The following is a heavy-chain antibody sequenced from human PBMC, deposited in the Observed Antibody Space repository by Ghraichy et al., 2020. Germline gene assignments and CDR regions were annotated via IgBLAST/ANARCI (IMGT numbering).Heavy chain of an antibody. CDR1: GGSISNSHYY. CDR2: IYYSGNT. D-gene: IGHD6-19*01. CDR3: ARHSSLTSGCYP. V-gene: IGHV4-39*01. Sequence: SETLSLTCTVSGGSISNSHYYWGWIRQPPGKGLEWIGSIYYSGNTYYNPSLKSRVTISVDTSKNQFSLKLSSVSAADTAVYYCARHSSLTSGCYPFGQGTLVTVSS. J-gene: IGHJ5*02.